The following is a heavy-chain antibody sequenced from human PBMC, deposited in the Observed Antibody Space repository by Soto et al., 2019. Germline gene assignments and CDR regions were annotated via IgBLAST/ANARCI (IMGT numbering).Heavy chain of an antibody. CDR1: GFTFSSYA. V-gene: IGHV3-64*01. D-gene: IGHD4-17*01. CDR3: ARAGGPTVTTRDPSVYYFDY. CDR2: ISSNGGST. Sequence: GGSLRLSCAASGFTFSSYAMHWVRQAPGKGLEYVSAISSNGGSTYYANSVKGRFTISRDNSKNTLYLQMGSLRAEDMAVYYCARAGGPTVTTRDPSVYYFDYWGQGTLVTVSS. J-gene: IGHJ4*02.